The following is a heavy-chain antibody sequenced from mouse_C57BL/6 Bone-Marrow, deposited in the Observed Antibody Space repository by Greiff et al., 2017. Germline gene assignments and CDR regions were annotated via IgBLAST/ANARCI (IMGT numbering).Heavy chain of an antibody. D-gene: IGHD4-1*01. CDR1: GYAFTNYL. CDR3: SRSKNWDSWFAY. V-gene: IGHV1-54*01. J-gene: IGHJ3*01. Sequence: VQLQQSGAELVRPGTSVKVSCKASGYAFTNYLIEWVKQRPGQGLEWIGVINHGSGGTNYNDKFKGQAILTADTSSSTAYMQLSSLTSEDSAVYFSSRSKNWDSWFAYWGQGTLVTVSA. CDR2: INHGSGGT.